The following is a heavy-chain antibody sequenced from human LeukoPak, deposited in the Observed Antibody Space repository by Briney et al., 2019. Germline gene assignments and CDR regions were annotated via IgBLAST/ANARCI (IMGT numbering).Heavy chain of an antibody. CDR3: ARGPSIAARYDAFDI. CDR1: EFXFTSYE. V-gene: IGHV3-48*03. Sequence: GGSLRLSCAASEFXFTSYELNWVRQAPGKGLEWVSYISSSGNTISYADPVKGRFTISRDNAKNSLYLQVISLRAEDTAVYYCARGPSIAARYDAFDIWGQGTMVTVSS. CDR2: ISSSGNTI. J-gene: IGHJ3*02. D-gene: IGHD6-6*01.